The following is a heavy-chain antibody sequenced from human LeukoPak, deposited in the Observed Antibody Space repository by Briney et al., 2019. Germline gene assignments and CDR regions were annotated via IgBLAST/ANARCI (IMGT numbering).Heavy chain of an antibody. J-gene: IGHJ4*02. CDR1: GYTFTSYD. CDR3: AISFHYDFWSGYSPVFDY. V-gene: IGHV1-8*03. CDR2: MNPNSGNT. Sequence: ASVKVSCKASGYTFTSYDINRVRQATGQGLEWMGWMNPNSGNTGYAQKFQGRVTITRNTSISTAYMELSSLRSEDTAVYYCAISFHYDFWSGYSPVFDYWGQGTLVTVSS. D-gene: IGHD3-3*01.